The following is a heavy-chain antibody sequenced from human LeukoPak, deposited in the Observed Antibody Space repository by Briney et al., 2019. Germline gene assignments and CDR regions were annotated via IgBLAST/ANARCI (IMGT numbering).Heavy chain of an antibody. J-gene: IGHJ4*02. CDR1: GFTFSSYS. CDR3: VYSSGWARYFDY. D-gene: IGHD6-19*01. CDR2: ISSSSSTI. Sequence: GGSLRLSCAASGFTFSSYSMNWVRQAPGKGLEWVSYISSSSSTIYYADSVKGRFTISRDNAKNSLYLQMNSLRAEGTAVYYCVYSSGWARYFDYWGQGTLVTVSS. V-gene: IGHV3-48*01.